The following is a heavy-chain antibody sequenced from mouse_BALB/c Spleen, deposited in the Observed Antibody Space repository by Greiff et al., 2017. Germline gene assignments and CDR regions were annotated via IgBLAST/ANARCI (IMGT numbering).Heavy chain of an antibody. CDR2: ISSGGSYT. CDR3: ARRDGNPSMDY. Sequence: EVMLVESGGDLVKPGGSLKLSCAASGFTFSSYGMSWVRQTPDKRLEWVATISSGGSYTYYPDSVKGRFTISRDNAKNTLYLQMSSLKSEDTAMYYCARRDGNPSMDYWGQGTSVTVSS. V-gene: IGHV5-6*02. D-gene: IGHD2-1*01. J-gene: IGHJ4*01. CDR1: GFTFSSYG.